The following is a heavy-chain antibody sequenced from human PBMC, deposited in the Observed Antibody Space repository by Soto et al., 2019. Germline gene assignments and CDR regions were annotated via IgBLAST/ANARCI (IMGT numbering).Heavy chain of an antibody. Sequence: QLQLQESGPGLVKPSETLSLTCTVSGGSISSSSYYWGWIRQPPGKGLEWIGSIYYSGSTYYNPSLKSRVTISVDTSKNQFSLKLSSVTAADTAVYYCARHLVGPYYYYMDVWGKGTTVTVSS. J-gene: IGHJ6*03. CDR3: ARHLVGPYYYYMDV. CDR1: GGSISSSSYY. CDR2: IYYSGST. V-gene: IGHV4-39*01.